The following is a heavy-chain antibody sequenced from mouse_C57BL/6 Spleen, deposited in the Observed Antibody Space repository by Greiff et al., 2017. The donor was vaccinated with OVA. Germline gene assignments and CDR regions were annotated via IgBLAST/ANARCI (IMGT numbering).Heavy chain of an antibody. D-gene: IGHD2-5*01. CDR3: AREHYSNYEGYAMDY. J-gene: IGHJ4*01. CDR1: GYAFSSSW. CDR2: IYPGDGDT. V-gene: IGHV1-82*01. Sequence: QVQLQQSGPELVKPGASVQISCKASGYAFSSSWMNWVKQRPGKGLEWIGRIYPGDGDTNSNGKFKGKATLTADKSSSPAYMQLSSLTSEDSAVYCCAREHYSNYEGYAMDYWGQGTSVTVSA.